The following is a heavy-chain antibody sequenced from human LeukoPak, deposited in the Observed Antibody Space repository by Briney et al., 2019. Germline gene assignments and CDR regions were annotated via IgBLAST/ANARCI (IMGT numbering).Heavy chain of an antibody. D-gene: IGHD6-13*01. CDR3: AKKKEGTWQQLGDY. CDR1: GFPFRKYG. V-gene: IGHV3-30*02. Sequence: PGGSLRLSCAASGFPFRKYGMHWVRQTPGRGLEWLAVMWYDGSEDYYADSVKGRFTISRDNSKNTLYLQMNSLRSEDTAVYYCAKKKEGTWQQLGDYWGQGTLVTVSS. CDR2: MWYDGSED. J-gene: IGHJ4*02.